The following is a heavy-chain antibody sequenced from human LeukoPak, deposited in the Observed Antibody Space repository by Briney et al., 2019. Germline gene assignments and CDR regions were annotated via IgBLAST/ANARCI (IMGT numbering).Heavy chain of an antibody. V-gene: IGHV4-34*01. D-gene: IGHD3-9*01. CDR2: INHSGST. CDR3: ARGGFVLRYFDWRYYFDY. J-gene: IGHJ4*02. CDR1: GGSFSGYY. Sequence: SETLSLTCAVYGGSFSGYYWSWIRQPPGKGLEWIGEINHSGSTNYNPSLKSRVTISVDTSKNQFSLKLSSVTAADTAVYYCARGGFVLRYFDWRYYFDYWGQGTLVTVSS.